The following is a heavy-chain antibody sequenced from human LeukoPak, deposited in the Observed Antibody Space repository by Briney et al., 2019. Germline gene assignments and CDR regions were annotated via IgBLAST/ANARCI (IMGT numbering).Heavy chain of an antibody. V-gene: IGHV3-33*01. Sequence: GGSLRLSCAASGFTFSSYGMFWVRQAPGKGLEWVAVIWNGGNTKYYADSVKGRFTISRDNPKNTLYLHMNSLRAEDTAVYYCARGYSSRDRVGDFDYWGQGTLVTVSS. CDR3: ARGYSSRDRVGDFDY. CDR2: IWNGGNTK. CDR1: GFTFSSYG. J-gene: IGHJ4*02. D-gene: IGHD1-26*01.